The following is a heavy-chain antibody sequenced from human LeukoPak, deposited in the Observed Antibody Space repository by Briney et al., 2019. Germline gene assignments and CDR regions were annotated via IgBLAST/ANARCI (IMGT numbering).Heavy chain of an antibody. Sequence: ASVKVSCKASGYTFTGYYMHWVRQAPGQGLEWMGWINPNSGGTNYAQKFQGRVTMTRNTSISTAYMELSRLRSDDTAVYYCATPYDSSVYYYYGMDVWGQGTTVTVSS. D-gene: IGHD3-22*01. CDR1: GYTFTGYY. J-gene: IGHJ6*02. CDR2: INPNSGGT. V-gene: IGHV1-2*02. CDR3: ATPYDSSVYYYYGMDV.